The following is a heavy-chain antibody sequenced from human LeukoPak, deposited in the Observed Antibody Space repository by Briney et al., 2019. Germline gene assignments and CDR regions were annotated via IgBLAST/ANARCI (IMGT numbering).Heavy chain of an antibody. V-gene: IGHV5-51*01. CDR1: GYSFTSYW. Sequence: GESLKISCKGSGYSFTSYWIGWVRQMPGKGLEWMGIIYPGDSDTRYSPSFQGQVTISADKSISTAYLQWSSLKASDTAMYYCARASCSGGSCYSGNFDYWGQGTLVTVSS. CDR3: ARASCSGGSCYSGNFDY. D-gene: IGHD2-15*01. CDR2: IYPGDSDT. J-gene: IGHJ4*02.